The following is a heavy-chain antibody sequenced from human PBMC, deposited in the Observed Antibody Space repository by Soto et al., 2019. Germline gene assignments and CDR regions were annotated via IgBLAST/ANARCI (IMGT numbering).Heavy chain of an antibody. CDR3: ARDLADFWSGYYIGGDAFDI. Sequence: GGSLRLSCAASGFTFSSYWMSWVRQAPGKGLEWVANIKQDGSEKYYVDSVKGRFTISRDNAKNSLYLQMNSLRAEDTAVYYCARDLADFWSGYYIGGDAFDIWGQGTMVTVSS. J-gene: IGHJ3*02. CDR1: GFTFSSYW. V-gene: IGHV3-7*01. CDR2: IKQDGSEK. D-gene: IGHD3-3*01.